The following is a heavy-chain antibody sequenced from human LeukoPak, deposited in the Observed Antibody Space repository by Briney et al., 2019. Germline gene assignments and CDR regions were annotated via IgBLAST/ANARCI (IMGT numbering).Heavy chain of an antibody. CDR2: IYYSGST. V-gene: IGHV4-59*12. D-gene: IGHD1-1*01. CDR3: ARERNEHAFDI. CDR1: GGSISSYY. Sequence: SETLSLTCTVSGGSISSYYWSWIRQPPGKGLEWIGYIYYSGSTNYNPSLKSRVTISVDTSKNQFSLKLSSVTAADTAVYYCARERNEHAFDIWGQGTMVTVSS. J-gene: IGHJ3*02.